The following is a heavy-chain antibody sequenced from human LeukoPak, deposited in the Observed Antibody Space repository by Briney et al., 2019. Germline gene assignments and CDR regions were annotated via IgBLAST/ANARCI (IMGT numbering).Heavy chain of an antibody. Sequence: TLSLTCTVSGGSLRSYYWSWIRQPAGKGLEGIWRIYTSGSTNYNPSLKSRVTMSVDTSKNQFSLKLSSVTAADTAVYYCARGRKRWLHLGAFDIWGQGTMVTVSS. J-gene: IGHJ3*02. CDR3: ARGRKRWLHLGAFDI. CDR2: IYTSGST. V-gene: IGHV4-4*07. D-gene: IGHD4-23*01. CDR1: GGSLRSYY.